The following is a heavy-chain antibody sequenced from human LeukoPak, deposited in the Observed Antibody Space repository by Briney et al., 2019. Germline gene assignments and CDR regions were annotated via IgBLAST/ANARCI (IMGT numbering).Heavy chain of an antibody. D-gene: IGHD3-10*01. V-gene: IGHV1-2*02. J-gene: IGHJ5*02. CDR3: ARDPGSYYPRWFDP. CDR2: INPNSGGR. Sequence: ASVKVSCKASGYTFTGYYIHWVRQAPGQGLEWMGWINPNSGGRDYAQKFQGRVTMTRDTSISTAYMELSRLRSDDTAVYYCARDPGSYYPRWFDPWGQGTLVTVSS. CDR1: GYTFTGYY.